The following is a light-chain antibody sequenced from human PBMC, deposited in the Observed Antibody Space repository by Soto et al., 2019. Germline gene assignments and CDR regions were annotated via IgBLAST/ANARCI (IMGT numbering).Light chain of an antibody. J-gene: IGKJ1*01. CDR3: QQYNNWPWT. V-gene: IGKV3-15*01. CDR1: QSISDT. CDR2: SAS. Sequence: EIVRSEPRATVYVTQGGRPTLSCRASQSISDTLAWYQQEPGQAPRLLIYSASRGATGFPARFSGSGSGTDFTLTISSLQSEDFAAYYCQQYNNWPWTFGQGTTVDI.